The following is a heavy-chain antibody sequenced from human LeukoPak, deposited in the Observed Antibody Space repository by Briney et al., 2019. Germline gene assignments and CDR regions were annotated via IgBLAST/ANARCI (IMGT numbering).Heavy chain of an antibody. CDR2: IIPVFGTA. V-gene: IGHV1-69*06. CDR3: ARAPPYYDILTGYSRNNWFDP. D-gene: IGHD3-9*01. Sequence: SVKVSCKASGGTFSSYAISWVRQAPGQGLEWMGGIIPVFGTANYAHKFRGRVTITADKSTSTAYMELSSLRSEDTAVYYCARAPPYYDILTGYSRNNWFDPWGQGTLVTVSS. J-gene: IGHJ5*02. CDR1: GGTFSSYA.